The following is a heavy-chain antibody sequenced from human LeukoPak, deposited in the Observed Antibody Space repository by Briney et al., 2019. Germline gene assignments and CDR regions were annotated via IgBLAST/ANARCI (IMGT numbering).Heavy chain of an antibody. CDR1: GSIFISYR. CDR3: ARFLSSGPTKGAFDI. J-gene: IGHJ3*02. Sequence: RGGSLQISGQGSGSIFISYRIGWVRQLPGKGLEWMGIIYPGDSDTRYSPSFQGQVTISADKSIRTASLQWSSLKASDTAMYYCARFLSSGPTKGAFDIWGQGTMVTVSS. D-gene: IGHD6-19*01. V-gene: IGHV5-51*01. CDR2: IYPGDSDT.